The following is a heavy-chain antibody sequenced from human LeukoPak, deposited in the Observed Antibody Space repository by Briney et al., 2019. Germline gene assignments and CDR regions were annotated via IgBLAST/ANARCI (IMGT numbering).Heavy chain of an antibody. CDR3: ARDYYDSSGYYYSDY. Sequence: GGSLRLSCAASGFTFSRFWMSWVRQAPGKGLEWVSVIYSGGSTYYADSVKGRFTISRDNSKNTLYLQMNSLRAEDTAVYYCARDYYDSSGYYYSDYWGQGTLVTVSS. D-gene: IGHD3-22*01. CDR2: IYSGGST. CDR1: GFTFSRFW. J-gene: IGHJ4*02. V-gene: IGHV3-53*01.